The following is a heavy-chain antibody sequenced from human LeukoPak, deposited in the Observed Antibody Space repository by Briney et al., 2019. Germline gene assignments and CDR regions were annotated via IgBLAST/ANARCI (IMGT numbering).Heavy chain of an antibody. CDR3: ARDHSSSSGYYYYYGMDV. J-gene: IGHJ6*02. V-gene: IGHV4-59*08. CDR1: GGSISSYY. Sequence: PSETLSLTCTVSGGSISSYYWSWIRQPPGKGLEWIGYIYYSGSTNYNPSLKSRVTISVDTSKNQFSLKLSSVTAADTAVYYCARDHSSSSGYYYYYGMDVWGQGTTVTVSS. CDR2: IYYSGST. D-gene: IGHD6-13*01.